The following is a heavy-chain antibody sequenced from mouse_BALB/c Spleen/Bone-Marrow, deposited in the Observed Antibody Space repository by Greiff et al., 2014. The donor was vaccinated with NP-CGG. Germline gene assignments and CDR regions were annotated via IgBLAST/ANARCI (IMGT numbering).Heavy chain of an antibody. D-gene: IGHD4-1*01. CDR1: GFAFSNCD. CDR2: ITSGGGNT. V-gene: IGHV5-9*02. CDR3: ARVWDWFAY. Sequence: EVQRVESGGGLVKPGGSLKLSCTASGFAFSNCDMSWVRQTPEKRLEWVATITSGGGNTYYPDSVKGRFTISRDNARNTLYLQMSSLRSEDTALYYCARVWDWFAYWGQGTLVTVSA. J-gene: IGHJ3*01.